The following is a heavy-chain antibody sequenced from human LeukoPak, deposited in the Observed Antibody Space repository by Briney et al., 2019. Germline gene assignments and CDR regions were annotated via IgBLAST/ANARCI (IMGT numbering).Heavy chain of an antibody. V-gene: IGHV1-46*01. D-gene: IGHD6-19*01. J-gene: IGHJ4*02. CDR3: ARVSEEQWLVTTLGY. Sequence: ASVKVSCKASGYTFTSYYMHWVRQAPGQGLEWMGIINPSGGSTGYARKFQGRVTMTRDTSTSTVYMELSSLRSEDTAVYYCARVSEEQWLVTTLGYWGQGTLVTVSS. CDR1: GYTFTSYY. CDR2: INPSGGST.